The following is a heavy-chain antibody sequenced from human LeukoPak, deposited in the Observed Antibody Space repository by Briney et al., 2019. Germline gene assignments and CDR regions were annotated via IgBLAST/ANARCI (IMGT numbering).Heavy chain of an antibody. CDR1: GYTLTELS. V-gene: IGHV1-24*01. J-gene: IGHJ6*02. CDR3: ATDQAYSYGYGYYYYGMDV. CDR2: FNPEDGEP. D-gene: IGHD5-18*01. Sequence: ASVNVSCKVSGYTLTELSMHWVRQAPGKGLEWMGGFNPEDGEPIYAQKFQGRVTMTEETSTDTAYMELSSLRSEDTAVYYCATDQAYSYGYGYYYYGMDVWGQGTTVTVSS.